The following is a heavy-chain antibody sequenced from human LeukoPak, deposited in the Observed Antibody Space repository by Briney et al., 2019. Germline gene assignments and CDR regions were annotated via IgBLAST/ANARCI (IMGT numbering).Heavy chain of an antibody. CDR2: IKQDGSEK. J-gene: IGHJ4*02. CDR3: ARAYYDFWSGYYSDY. D-gene: IGHD3-3*01. Sequence: PGGSLRLSCAASGFTLSSYWMSWVRQAPGKGLEWVANIKQDGSEKYYVDSVKGRFTISRDNAKNSLYLQMNSLRAEDTAVYYCARAYYDFWSGYYSDYWGQGTLVTVSS. V-gene: IGHV3-7*01. CDR1: GFTLSSYW.